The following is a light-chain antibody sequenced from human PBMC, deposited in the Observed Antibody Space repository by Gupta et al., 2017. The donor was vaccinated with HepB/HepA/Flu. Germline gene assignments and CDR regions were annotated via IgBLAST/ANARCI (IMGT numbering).Light chain of an antibody. CDR3: QQRSNLYT. V-gene: IGKV3-11*01. CDR1: QSVSIY. Sequence: EIVLTQSPATLSLSPGERATLSCRASQSVSIYLAWYQQKPGQAPRLLIYDASNRATGIPARFSGSGSGTDFTLTIRSLEPEDFALYYCQQRSNLYTFGQGTKLEIK. CDR2: DAS. J-gene: IGKJ2*01.